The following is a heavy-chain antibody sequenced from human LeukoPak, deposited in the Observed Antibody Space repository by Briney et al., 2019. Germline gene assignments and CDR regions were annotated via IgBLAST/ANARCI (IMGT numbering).Heavy chain of an antibody. D-gene: IGHD2-2*01. V-gene: IGHV1-18*01. Sequence: ASVKVSCKASGYTFTSYGISWVRQAPGQGLEWMGWISAYNGNTNYAQKLQGRVTMTTDTSTSTAYMELRSLRSDDTAVYYCGSSGARYCSSTSCFFDYWGQGTLVTVSS. CDR2: ISAYNGNT. CDR1: GYTFTSYG. J-gene: IGHJ4*02. CDR3: GSSGARYCSSTSCFFDY.